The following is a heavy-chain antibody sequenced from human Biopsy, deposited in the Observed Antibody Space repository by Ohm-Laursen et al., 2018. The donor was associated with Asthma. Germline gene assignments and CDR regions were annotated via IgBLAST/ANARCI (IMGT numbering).Heavy chain of an antibody. CDR3: ARDSRGAGPDFDS. Sequence: GTLSLTCSVSGDSISVHYWWAWIRQPPGKGLEWIGYIYYSGTTSYNPSLRGRVTISVNTSKNQFSLKLSSVSAADTAVYFCARDSRGAGPDFDSWGQGTLVTVSS. CDR2: IYYSGTT. CDR1: GDSISVHY. J-gene: IGHJ4*02. V-gene: IGHV4-59*11. D-gene: IGHD6-19*01.